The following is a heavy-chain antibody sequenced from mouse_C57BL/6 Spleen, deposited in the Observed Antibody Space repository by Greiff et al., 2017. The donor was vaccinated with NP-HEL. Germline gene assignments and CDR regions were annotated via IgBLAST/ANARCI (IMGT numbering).Heavy chain of an antibody. CDR1: GYSFTGYY. Sequence: EVQLQQSGPELVKPGASVKISCKASGYSFTGYYMNWVKQSPEKSLEWIGEINPSTGGTTYNQKFKAKATLTVDKSSSTAYMQIKRLTSEDSEVYDSARILNAMDYWGQGTSVTVSS. CDR3: ARILNAMDY. CDR2: INPSTGGT. V-gene: IGHV1-42*01. J-gene: IGHJ4*01.